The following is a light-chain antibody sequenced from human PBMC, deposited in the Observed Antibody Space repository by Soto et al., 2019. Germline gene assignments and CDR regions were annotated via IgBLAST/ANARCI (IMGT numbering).Light chain of an antibody. CDR2: DAS. Sequence: EIVLTQSPATLSLSPGDRATLSCRASQSVSSYLAWYQQKPGQAPRLLIYDASNRATGIPARFSGSGSGTDVTLTISSLEPEDFAVYYCQQRSNWPPRGTFGQGTKLAIK. J-gene: IGKJ2*02. CDR1: QSVSSY. CDR3: QQRSNWPPRGT. V-gene: IGKV3-11*01.